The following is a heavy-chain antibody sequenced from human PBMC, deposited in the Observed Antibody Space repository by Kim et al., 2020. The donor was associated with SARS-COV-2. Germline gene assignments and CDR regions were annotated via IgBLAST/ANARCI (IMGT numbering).Heavy chain of an antibody. CDR2: IYYSGST. J-gene: IGHJ4*02. CDR1: GGSISSSSYY. D-gene: IGHD1-20*01. CDR3: ARGGKYNWNLPL. Sequence: SETLSLTCTVSGGSISSSSYYWGWIRQPPGKGLEWIGSIYYSGSTYYNPSLKSRVTISVDTSKNQFSLKLSSVTAADTAVYYCARGGKYNWNLPLWGQGTLVTVSS. V-gene: IGHV4-39*01.